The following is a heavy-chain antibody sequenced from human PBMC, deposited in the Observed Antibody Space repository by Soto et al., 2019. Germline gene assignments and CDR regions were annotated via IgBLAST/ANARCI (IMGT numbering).Heavy chain of an antibody. J-gene: IGHJ3*02. V-gene: IGHV1-69*02. CDR2: IIPILGIA. Sequence: ASVKVSCKASGGTFSSYTISWVRQAPGQGLEWMGRIIPILGIANYAQKFQGRVTITADKSTSTAYMELSSLRSEDTAVYYCAIPRPPLTPYDAFDSWGQGTMVTVSS. CDR1: GGTFSSYT. CDR3: AIPRPPLTPYDAFDS.